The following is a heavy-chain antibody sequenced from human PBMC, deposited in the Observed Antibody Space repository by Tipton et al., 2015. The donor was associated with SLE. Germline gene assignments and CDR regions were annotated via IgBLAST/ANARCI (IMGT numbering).Heavy chain of an antibody. V-gene: IGHV6-1*01. J-gene: IGHJ6*03. CDR3: ARHGLGFSYAVMDV. CDR2: TYYRSKWYD. CDR1: GDSVSSDNAA. Sequence: VKPSQTLSLTCAISGDSVSSDNAAWNWIRQSPSGGLEWLGRTYYRSKWYDDYAVSVKSRITINPDTSKNQFSLQLKSVSPEDTAVYYCARHGLGFSYAVMDVWGKGTTVTVSS. D-gene: IGHD5-18*01.